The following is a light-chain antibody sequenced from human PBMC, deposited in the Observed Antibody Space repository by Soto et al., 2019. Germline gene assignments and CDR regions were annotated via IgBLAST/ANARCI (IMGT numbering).Light chain of an antibody. Sequence: DIQMTQSPSSLSAAVGDRVTITCRASQSIGNYLNWYQKKPGKAPQLLIYGASTLRSGVPSRFSGSGSGTDFTLTISRLQPEDFAVYYCQQNHGTFGQGTKVEIK. V-gene: IGKV1-39*01. CDR1: QSIGNY. CDR3: QQNHGT. CDR2: GAS. J-gene: IGKJ1*01.